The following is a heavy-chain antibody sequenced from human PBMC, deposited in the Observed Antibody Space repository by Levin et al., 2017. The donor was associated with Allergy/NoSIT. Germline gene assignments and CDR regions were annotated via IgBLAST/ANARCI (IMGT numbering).Heavy chain of an antibody. J-gene: IGHJ4*02. D-gene: IGHD2-15*01. CDR3: TKGRGYCSGGSCYSEY. Sequence: AGGSLRLSCAASGFTFSSYAMNWVRQAPGKGLEWVSAISGSGDSTYYADSVKGRFTISRDNSKNTLFLQMTSLRAEDTAVYYCTKGRGYCSGGSCYSEYWGQGTLVAVSS. CDR1: GFTFSSYA. CDR2: ISGSGDST. V-gene: IGHV3-23*01.